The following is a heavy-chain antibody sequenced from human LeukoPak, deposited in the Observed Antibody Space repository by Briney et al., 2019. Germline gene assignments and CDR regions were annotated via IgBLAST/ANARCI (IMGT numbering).Heavy chain of an antibody. CDR3: ARDPTKGAIFQPLDY. D-gene: IGHD3-3*01. CDR2: INPSGGST. J-gene: IGHJ4*02. CDR1: GYIFTSYY. Sequence: ASVKVSCKASGYIFTSYYMHWVRQAPGQGLEWMGIINPSGGSTSYAQKFQGRVTMTRDTSTSTVYMELSSLRSEDTAVYYCARDPTKGAIFQPLDYWGQGTLVTVSS. V-gene: IGHV1-46*01.